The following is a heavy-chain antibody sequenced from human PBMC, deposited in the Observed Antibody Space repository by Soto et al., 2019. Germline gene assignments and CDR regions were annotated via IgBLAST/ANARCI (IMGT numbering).Heavy chain of an antibody. CDR3: ARGGYSAGYFDL. D-gene: IGHD5-18*01. V-gene: IGHV3-74*01. Sequence: EVQLVESGGGLVQPGGSLRLSCAASGFTFSTYWMHWIRQGPGKGLVWVSRIKGDGSSTSYADSVKGRFTISRDNAKNRVYLKMDSLTAEDTAVYYCARGGYSAGYFDLWGRGALVTVSS. CDR2: IKGDGSST. CDR1: GFTFSTYW. J-gene: IGHJ2*01.